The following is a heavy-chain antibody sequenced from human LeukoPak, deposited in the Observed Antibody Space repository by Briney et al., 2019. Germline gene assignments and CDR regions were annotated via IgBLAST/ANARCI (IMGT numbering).Heavy chain of an antibody. V-gene: IGHV4-59*01. CDR1: GGSISSYY. D-gene: IGHD4-23*01. J-gene: IGHJ5*02. Sequence: SETLSLTCTVSGGSISSYYWSWIRQPPGTGLEWIGNIYNSGGTSYNPSLKSRVTTSVDTSKNQFSLKLTSVTAADTAVYYCARYRGNSNGGFDPWGQGTLVTVSS. CDR2: IYNSGGT. CDR3: ARYRGNSNGGFDP.